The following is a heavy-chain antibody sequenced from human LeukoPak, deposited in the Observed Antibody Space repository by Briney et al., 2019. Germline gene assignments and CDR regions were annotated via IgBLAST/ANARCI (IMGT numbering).Heavy chain of an antibody. Sequence: GRSLRLSCAASGFTFDDYAMHWVRQAPGKGLEWVSGISWNSGSIGYADSVKGRFTISRDNAKNSLYLQMNSLRAEDTALYYCAKGRSLGYGGNWFDPWGQGTLVTVSS. CDR1: GFTFDDYA. CDR2: ISWNSGSI. CDR3: AKGRSLGYGGNWFDP. J-gene: IGHJ5*02. D-gene: IGHD4-23*01. V-gene: IGHV3-9*01.